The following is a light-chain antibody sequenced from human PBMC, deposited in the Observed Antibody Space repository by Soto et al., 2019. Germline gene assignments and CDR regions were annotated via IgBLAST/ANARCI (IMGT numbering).Light chain of an antibody. J-gene: IGLJ2*01. CDR1: SSNIGNNY. CDR2: DNN. V-gene: IGLV1-51*01. Sequence: QSVLTQPPSVSAAPGQTVTISCSGSSSNIGNNYVSWYQKLPGTAPKLLIYDNNKRASGIPDRFSGSKSGTSATLGITGLQTGDEADYYCGTCDSSMSAVVFGGGTQLTVL. CDR3: GTCDSSMSAVV.